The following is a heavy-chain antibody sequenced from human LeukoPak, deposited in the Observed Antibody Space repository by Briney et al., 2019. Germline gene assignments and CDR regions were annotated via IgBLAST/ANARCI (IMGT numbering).Heavy chain of an antibody. V-gene: IGHV1-18*01. CDR3: ARERPTTGSDY. CDR2: ISAYNGNT. D-gene: IGHD1-14*01. Sequence: ASVKVSCKASGYTFSNYGISWVRQAPGQGLVWMGWISAYNGNTNYAQKLQDRVTMTTDTSTSTAYIEVRTLRFDDTAVYYCARERPTTGSDYWGQGTLVTVSS. J-gene: IGHJ4*02. CDR1: GYTFSNYG.